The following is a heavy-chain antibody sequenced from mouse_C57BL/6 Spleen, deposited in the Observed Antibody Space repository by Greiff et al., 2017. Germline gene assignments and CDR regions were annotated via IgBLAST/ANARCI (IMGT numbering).Heavy chain of an antibody. CDR2: IFPGSGST. V-gene: IGHV1-75*01. CDR1: GYTFTDYY. Sequence: VQLQESGPELVKPGASVKISCKASGYTFTDYYINWVKQRPGQGLEWIGWIFPGSGSTYYNEKFKGKATLTVDKSSSTAYMLLSSLTSEDSAVYFCARYGTTVVAKAMDYWGQGTSVTVSS. D-gene: IGHD1-1*01. J-gene: IGHJ4*01. CDR3: ARYGTTVVAKAMDY.